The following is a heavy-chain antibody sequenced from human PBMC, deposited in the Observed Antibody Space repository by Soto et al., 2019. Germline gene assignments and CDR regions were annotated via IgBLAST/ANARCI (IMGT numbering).Heavy chain of an antibody. CDR1: GFIVSDTY. CDR2: ISNRGDT. CDR3: AREYRYCRGGSCSITGDAYDI. Sequence: EVQLVESGGGLVQPGGSLRLSCTASGFIVSDTYVNWVRQAPGKGLEWVSVISNRGDTHYADSVRGRFSLSRDISDNTFHPQMNHLGDKDTAVYYCAREYRYCRGGSCSITGDAYDIWGQGTMVTVSS. J-gene: IGHJ3*02. V-gene: IGHV3-66*01. D-gene: IGHD2-15*01.